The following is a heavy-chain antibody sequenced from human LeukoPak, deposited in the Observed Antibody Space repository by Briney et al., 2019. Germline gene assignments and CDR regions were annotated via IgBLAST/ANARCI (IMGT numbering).Heavy chain of an antibody. CDR2: TYQRSI. J-gene: IGHJ3*02. V-gene: IGHV6-1*01. CDR3: ARGRWSTFGI. Sequence: SQTLSLTCAISGDSVSSNSVAWNWIRQSPSRGLEWLGRTYQRSIYYGMSLKGRITINPDTSNNQLSLHLNSVTPEDTAVYYCARGRWSTFGIWGQGTMVTVSS. D-gene: IGHD2-8*02. CDR1: GDSVSSNSVA.